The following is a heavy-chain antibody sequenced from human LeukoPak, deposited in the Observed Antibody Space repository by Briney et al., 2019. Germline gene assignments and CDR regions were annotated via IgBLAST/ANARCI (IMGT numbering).Heavy chain of an antibody. J-gene: IGHJ4*02. CDR1: GYTFISYG. CDR3: ARDYDILTGASKLDY. Sequence: ASVKVSCKASGYTFISYGISWVRQAPGQGLEWMGWISAYNGNTNYAQKLQGRVTMTTDTSTSTAYMELRSLRSDDTAVYYCARDYDILTGASKLDYWGQGTLVTVSS. D-gene: IGHD3-9*01. V-gene: IGHV1-18*04. CDR2: ISAYNGNT.